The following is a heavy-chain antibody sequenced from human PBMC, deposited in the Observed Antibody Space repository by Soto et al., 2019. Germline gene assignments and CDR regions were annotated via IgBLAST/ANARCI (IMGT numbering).Heavy chain of an antibody. V-gene: IGHV4-34*01. D-gene: IGHD3-3*01. CDR3: ARGKDFWSGYYYYYYGMDV. J-gene: IGHJ6*02. CDR1: GGAFRGYY. CDR2: INHSGST. Sequence: ASETLSLTCAVYGGAFRGYYWSWIRQPPGKGVEWIGEINHSGSTNYNPSLKSRVTISVDTSKNQFSLKLSSVTAADTAVYYCARGKDFWSGYYYYYYGMDVWGQGTTVTVSS.